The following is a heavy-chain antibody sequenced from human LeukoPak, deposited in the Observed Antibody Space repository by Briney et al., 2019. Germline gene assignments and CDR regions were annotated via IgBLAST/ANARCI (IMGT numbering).Heavy chain of an antibody. V-gene: IGHV4-4*07. CDR1: GGSISSYY. CDR3: ARVSHYYDSSGYYYVRAFDI. J-gene: IGHJ3*02. Sequence: PSETLSLTCTVSGGSISSYYWSWIRQPAGKGLEWIGRISTSGSTNYSPSLKSRVTMSVDTSNNQFSLKLSSVTAADTAVYYCARVSHYYDSSGYYYVRAFDIWGQGTMVTVSS. CDR2: ISTSGST. D-gene: IGHD3-22*01.